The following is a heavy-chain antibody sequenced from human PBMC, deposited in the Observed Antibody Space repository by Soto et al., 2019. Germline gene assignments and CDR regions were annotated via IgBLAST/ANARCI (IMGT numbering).Heavy chain of an antibody. CDR1: GYSFSTYG. D-gene: IGHD3-10*01. J-gene: IGHJ4*02. CDR3: ARDLFGEDGAGYVDY. CDR2: ISGLNGNT. Sequence: QVHLVQSGVEVKKPGASVQVSCKASGYSFSTYGISWVRQAPGQGLEWMGWISGLNGNTNYAQNLQGRVTMTTDTSTSTAYMERRSLGFDDTAMYYCARDLFGEDGAGYVDYWGQGTLVTVSS. V-gene: IGHV1-18*01.